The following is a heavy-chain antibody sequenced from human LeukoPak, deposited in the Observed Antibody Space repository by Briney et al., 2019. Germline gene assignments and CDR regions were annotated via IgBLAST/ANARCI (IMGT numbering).Heavy chain of an antibody. CDR3: ARGNNYYFYYMDV. Sequence: SETLSLTCTVSGGSISSYYWSWIRQPPGKGLEWIGYIYYSGSTNYNPSLKSRVSISVDTAKNQFSLRLSSVTAADTAVYYCARGNNYYFYYMDVWGKGATVTVSS. V-gene: IGHV4-59*01. J-gene: IGHJ6*03. CDR2: IYYSGST. CDR1: GGSISSYY.